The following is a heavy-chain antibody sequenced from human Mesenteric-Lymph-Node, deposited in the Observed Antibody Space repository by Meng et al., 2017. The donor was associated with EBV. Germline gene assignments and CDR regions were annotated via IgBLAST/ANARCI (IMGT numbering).Heavy chain of an antibody. CDR3: ARITFGGAIGD. CDR1: SGSISNSNW. Sequence: QVQLPEAGPGLVKPSGTLSLTFAVSSGSISNSNWWSWVRQPPGKGLQWIGEIFHSGGTNYNPSLKSRVTISVDKSKNQFSLKVNSLTAADTAVYYCARITFGGAIGDWGQGTLVTVSS. D-gene: IGHD3-16*02. CDR2: IFHSGGT. V-gene: IGHV4-4*02. J-gene: IGHJ4*02.